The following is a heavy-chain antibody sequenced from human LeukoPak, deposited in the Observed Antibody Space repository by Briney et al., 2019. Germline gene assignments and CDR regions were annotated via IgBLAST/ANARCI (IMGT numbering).Heavy chain of an antibody. CDR1: RGSIGSGAHY. CDR2: IYHSGTT. D-gene: IGHD5-12*01. J-gene: IGHJ3*02. Sequence: SETLSLTCTVSRGSIGSGAHYWSWIRQPPGKGLEWIGYIYHSGTTYHNPSLKSRITILLDRSKNHFSLRLSSVAAADTAVYYCARADVDTVATDIWGQGTMVTVSS. CDR3: ARADVDTVATDI. V-gene: IGHV4-30-2*01.